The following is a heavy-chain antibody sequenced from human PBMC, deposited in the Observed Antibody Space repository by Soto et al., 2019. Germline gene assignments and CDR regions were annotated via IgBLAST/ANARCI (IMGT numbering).Heavy chain of an antibody. D-gene: IGHD4-17*01. J-gene: IGHJ4*02. CDR1: GFTFNTYD. V-gene: IGHV3-21*01. CDR2: INKASIYI. CDR3: ARRSVTTYHFFDY. Sequence: EVQLVESGGGLVKPGGSLRLSCAASGFTFNTYDMDWVRQAPGKGMEWVTSINKASIYIYYADSVRTRFTISRDNAKNSLYRQMHSLRVEDAAVYYCARRSVTTYHFFDYWGQGTLVTVSS.